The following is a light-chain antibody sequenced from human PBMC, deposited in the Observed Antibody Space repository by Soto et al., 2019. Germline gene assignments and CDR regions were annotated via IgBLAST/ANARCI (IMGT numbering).Light chain of an antibody. CDR3: CSYAGTYTIYV. CDR2: DVS. V-gene: IGLV2-11*01. CDR1: SSDVGGYNF. Sequence: HSALTQPRSVSGSPGQSVTISCTGTSSDVGGYNFVSWYQQHPGKAPKLMIYDVSKRPSGVPDRFSGSKYDNTASLTISGLQAEGEADYYCCSYAGTYTIYVCGSGTKLTVL. J-gene: IGLJ1*01.